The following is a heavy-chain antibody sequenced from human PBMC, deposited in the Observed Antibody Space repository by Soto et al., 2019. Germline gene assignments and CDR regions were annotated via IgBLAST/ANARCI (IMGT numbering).Heavy chain of an antibody. Sequence: EVQQVESVGGLVQPGGSLRLSCAASGFAFSSYSMNWVRQAPGQGLERVSYISSSSSTIYYADSVKGRFTISRDNAKNSLYLQMNILRNEDTAVYYAARERLGDNWNYAGSFDYWGQGTLVTVSS. J-gene: IGHJ4*02. CDR3: ARERLGDNWNYAGSFDY. CDR1: GFAFSSYS. V-gene: IGHV3-48*02. D-gene: IGHD1-7*01. CDR2: ISSSSSTI.